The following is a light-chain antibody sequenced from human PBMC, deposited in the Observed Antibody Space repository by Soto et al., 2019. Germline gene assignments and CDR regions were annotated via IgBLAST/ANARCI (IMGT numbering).Light chain of an antibody. J-gene: IGKJ1*01. CDR3: QQYNGT. V-gene: IGKV1-5*01. CDR1: QDIAAC. Sequence: DLQVTQSPSSFSSSVLSRLTITCRASQDIAACLAWYQHKPGKAPKLLIYDASSLESGVPSRFSGSGSGTEFTLTISSLQPDDFATYYCQQYNGTFGQGTKVDIK. CDR2: DAS.